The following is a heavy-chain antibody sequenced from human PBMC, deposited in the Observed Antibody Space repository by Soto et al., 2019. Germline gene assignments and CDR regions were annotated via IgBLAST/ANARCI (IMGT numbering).Heavy chain of an antibody. CDR1: GFTFSSYG. D-gene: IGHD1-26*01. CDR2: ISYDGSRK. J-gene: IGHJ4*02. Sequence: QVHLVESGGGVVQPGRSLRLSCTASGFTFSSYGMPWVRQAPGKGLEWMTIISYDGSRKYYADSVKGRFTVSRDNSKNTLYRQMNSLRADDTAVYYCAKEIKPVSSPWDFDYWGQGTLVTVSS. CDR3: AKEIKPVSSPWDFDY. V-gene: IGHV3-30*18.